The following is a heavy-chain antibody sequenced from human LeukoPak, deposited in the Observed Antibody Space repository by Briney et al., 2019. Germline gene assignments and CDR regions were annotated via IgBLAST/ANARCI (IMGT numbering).Heavy chain of an antibody. D-gene: IGHD4-17*01. Sequence: GGSLRLSCAASGFTFSSYSMNWVRQAPGKGLEWVSSISSSSSYIYYADSVKGRFTISRDNSKNTLYLQMNSLRAEDTAVYYCAKDRMYGALDYWGQGTLVTVSS. V-gene: IGHV3-21*03. CDR3: AKDRMYGALDY. CDR1: GFTFSSYS. CDR2: ISSSSSYI. J-gene: IGHJ4*02.